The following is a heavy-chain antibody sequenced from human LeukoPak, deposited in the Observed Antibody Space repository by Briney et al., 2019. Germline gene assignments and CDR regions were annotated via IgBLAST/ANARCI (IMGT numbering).Heavy chain of an antibody. J-gene: IGHJ4*02. CDR1: GFTFSSYS. CDR3: ARERDNLGYCSSTSCYVIDY. D-gene: IGHD2-2*01. CDR2: ISSSSSDI. V-gene: IGHV3-21*01. Sequence: PAGTLRLSCAASGFTFSSYSMNWIRQAPGKGLEWVSSISSSSSDIYYADSVKGRFTISRVNAKNTLYLQMISLRAEDTAVYYCARERDNLGYCSSTSCYVIDYWGQGTLVTVSS.